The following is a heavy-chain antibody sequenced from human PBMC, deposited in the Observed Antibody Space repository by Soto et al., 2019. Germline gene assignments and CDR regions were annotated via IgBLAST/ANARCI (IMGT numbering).Heavy chain of an antibody. CDR3: ARDDRYCSSTSCPPGDY. Sequence: SVKVSCKASGGTFSSYTISWVRQAPGQGLEWMGRIIPILGIANYAQKFQGRVTITADKSTSTAYMELSSLRSEDTAVYYCARDDRYCSSTSCPPGDYWGQGTLVTVSS. J-gene: IGHJ4*02. CDR2: IIPILGIA. D-gene: IGHD2-2*01. V-gene: IGHV1-69*04. CDR1: GGTFSSYT.